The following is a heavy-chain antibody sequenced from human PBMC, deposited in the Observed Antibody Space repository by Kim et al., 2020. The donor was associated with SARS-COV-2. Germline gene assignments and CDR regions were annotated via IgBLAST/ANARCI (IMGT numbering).Heavy chain of an antibody. CDR3: ASGNPGTATTYYYYGMDV. V-gene: IGHV1-3*01. D-gene: IGHD1-26*01. CDR1: GYTFTSYA. Sequence: ASVKVSCKASGYTFTSYAMHWVRQAPGQRLEWMGWINADNGNTKYSQKFQGRVTITRDTSASTAYMELSSLRSEDTAVYYCASGNPGTATTYYYYGMDVWGQGTTVTVSS. J-gene: IGHJ6*02. CDR2: INADNGNT.